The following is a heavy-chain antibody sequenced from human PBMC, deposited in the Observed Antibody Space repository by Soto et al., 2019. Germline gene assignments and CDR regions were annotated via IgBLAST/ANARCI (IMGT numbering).Heavy chain of an antibody. D-gene: IGHD3-10*01. V-gene: IGHV4-39*01. CDR1: GGSISSGSYY. CDR2: IYYSGST. CDR3: ARRPMVRGDPFDS. J-gene: IGHJ4*02. Sequence: QLQLQESGPGLVKPSETLSLTCTVSGGSISSGSYYWGWIRQPPGKGLEWIGNIYYSGSTYYNPSLKSRVTISLDTSRIPFALKLSSVTAADPAVYYCARRPMVRGDPFDSWGQRTLVTVSS.